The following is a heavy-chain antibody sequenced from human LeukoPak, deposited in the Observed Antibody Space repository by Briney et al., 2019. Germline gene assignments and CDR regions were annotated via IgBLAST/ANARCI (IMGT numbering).Heavy chain of an antibody. CDR1: GFTFSNAW. CDR2: ISSNGGST. V-gene: IGHV3-64*01. Sequence: GGSLRLSCAASGFTFSNAWMSWVRQAPGKGLEYVSAISSNGGSTYYANSVKGRFTISRDNSKNTLYLQMGSLRAEDMAVYYCARGVDYYGSGSSRSGTSAFDIWGQGTMVTVSS. D-gene: IGHD3-10*01. J-gene: IGHJ3*02. CDR3: ARGVDYYGSGSSRSGTSAFDI.